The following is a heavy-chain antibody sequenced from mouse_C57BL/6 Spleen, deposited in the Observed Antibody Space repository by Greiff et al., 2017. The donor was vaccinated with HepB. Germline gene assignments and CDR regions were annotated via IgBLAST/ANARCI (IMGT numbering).Heavy chain of an antibody. J-gene: IGHJ1*03. D-gene: IGHD1-1*01. V-gene: IGHV2-2*01. CDR2: IWSGGST. CDR3: ARAYYYGSSYYWYFDV. CDR1: GFSLTSYG. Sequence: QVKLVESGPGLVQPSQSLSITCTVSGFSLTSYGVHWVRQSPGKGLEWLGVIWSGGSTDYNAAFISRLSISKDNSKSQVFFKMNSLQADDTAIYYCARAYYYGSSYYWYFDVWGTGTTVTVSS.